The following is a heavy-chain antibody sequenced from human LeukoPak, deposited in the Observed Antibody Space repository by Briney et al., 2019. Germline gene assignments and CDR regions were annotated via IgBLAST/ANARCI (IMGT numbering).Heavy chain of an antibody. Sequence: SETLSLTCTVSGGSISGYVWSWIRQPPGKGLEWIGYIFHSGSTNYNPSLKSRVTISVDTSKNQFSLKLSSVTAADTAVYYCARYYCSGVCYNFDYWGQGTLVTVS. V-gene: IGHV4-59*08. D-gene: IGHD2-21*02. CDR2: IFHSGST. CDR1: GGSISGYV. CDR3: ARYYCSGVCYNFDY. J-gene: IGHJ4*02.